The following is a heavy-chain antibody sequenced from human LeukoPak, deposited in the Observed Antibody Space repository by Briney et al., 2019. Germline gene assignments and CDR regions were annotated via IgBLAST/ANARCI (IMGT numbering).Heavy chain of an antibody. CDR3: ARGSPARITILKRTVNRPDY. D-gene: IGHD3-9*01. J-gene: IGHJ4*02. Sequence: GGSLRLSCAASGFTVSSNYMSWVRQAPGKGLEWVSVIYSGGSTYYADSVKGRFTISRDNAKNTLFLQMNSLRAEDTALYYCARGSPARITILKRTVNRPDYWGQGTLVTVSS. CDR2: IYSGGST. CDR1: GFTVSSNY. V-gene: IGHV3-66*01.